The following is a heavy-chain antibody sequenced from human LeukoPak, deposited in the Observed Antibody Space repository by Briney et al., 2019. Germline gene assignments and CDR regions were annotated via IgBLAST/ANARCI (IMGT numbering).Heavy chain of an antibody. Sequence: PWGSLTLSCAASGFTFSSYAMHWVRQAQGKGLEWVAVISYDGSNKYYADSVKGRFTISRDNSKNTMYLQMNSLRPEDTAVCYCARAGGRDYFYYYGVDVWGQGATVTASS. J-gene: IGHJ6*02. V-gene: IGHV3-30*04. CDR3: ARAGGRDYFYYYGVDV. D-gene: IGHD3-10*01. CDR1: GFTFSSYA. CDR2: ISYDGSNK.